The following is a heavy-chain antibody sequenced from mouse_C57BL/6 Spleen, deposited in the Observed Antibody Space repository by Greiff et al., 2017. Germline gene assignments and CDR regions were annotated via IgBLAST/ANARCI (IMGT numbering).Heavy chain of an antibody. V-gene: IGHV1-81*01. CDR1: GYTFTSYG. J-gene: IGHJ4*01. CDR3: ERSDDPQYYAMDY. CDR2: IYPRSGNT. Sequence: QVTLKESGAELARPGASVKLSCKASGYTFTSYGISWVKQRTGQGLEWIGEIYPRSGNTYYNEKFKGKATLTADKSSSTAYMELRSLTSEDSAVYFCERSDDPQYYAMDYWGKGTSVTVSS. D-gene: IGHD2-12*01.